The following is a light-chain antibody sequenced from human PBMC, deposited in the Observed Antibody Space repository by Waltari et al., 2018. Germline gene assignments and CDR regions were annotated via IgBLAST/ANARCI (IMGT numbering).Light chain of an antibody. Sequence: QSALTQPASVSGSPGQSITISCTGTSSDIASYNLVSWYQPHPGKAPKPIIYEANKRPSGVSARFSGAKACNTASLTISGPQAEDEANYYCYAYAGTRGVFGTGTKVTVL. J-gene: IGLJ1*01. CDR2: EAN. CDR1: SSDIASYNL. CDR3: YAYAGTRGV. V-gene: IGLV2-23*01.